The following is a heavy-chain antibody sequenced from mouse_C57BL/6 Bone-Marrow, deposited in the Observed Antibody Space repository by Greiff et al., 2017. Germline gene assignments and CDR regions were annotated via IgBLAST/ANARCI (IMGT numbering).Heavy chain of an antibody. V-gene: IGHV5-17*01. CDR3: ARWDGGNY. J-gene: IGHJ2*01. CDR2: ISSGSSTI. CDR1: GLTFSDYG. D-gene: IGHD4-1*01. Sequence: ELQVVESGGGLVKPGGSLKLSCAASGLTFSDYGMHWVRQAPEKGLEWVAYISSGSSTIYYADTVKGRFTISRDNAKNTLFLQMTSLRSEDTAMYYCARWDGGNYWGQGTTLTVSS.